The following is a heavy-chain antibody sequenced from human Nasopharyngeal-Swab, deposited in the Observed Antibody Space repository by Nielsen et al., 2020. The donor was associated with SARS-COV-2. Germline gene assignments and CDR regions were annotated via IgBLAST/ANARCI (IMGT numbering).Heavy chain of an antibody. Sequence: GGSLRLSCAASGFTVSNNYMTWVRQAPGKGLEWVSIIYSSGSIYHADSVKGRFIISRDTSKNTLSLRLNSLRVEDTAVYYCASAVTGPLYWGQGTLVTVSS. J-gene: IGHJ1*01. CDR2: IYSSGSI. CDR1: GFTVSNNY. D-gene: IGHD4-11*01. CDR3: ASAVTGPLY. V-gene: IGHV3-53*01.